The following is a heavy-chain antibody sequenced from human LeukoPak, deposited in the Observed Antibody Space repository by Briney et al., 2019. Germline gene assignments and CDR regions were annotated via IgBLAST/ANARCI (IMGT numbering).Heavy chain of an antibody. Sequence: LPGGSLRLSCAASGFTFSSYEMNWVRQAPGKGLEWVSYISSSGSTIYYADSVKGRFTISRDNAKNSLYLQMNSLRAEDTAVYYCARDLGGGYSYGSGAFDIWGQGTMVTVSS. J-gene: IGHJ3*02. V-gene: IGHV3-48*03. CDR3: ARDLGGGYSYGSGAFDI. CDR1: GFTFSSYE. CDR2: ISSSGSTI. D-gene: IGHD5-18*01.